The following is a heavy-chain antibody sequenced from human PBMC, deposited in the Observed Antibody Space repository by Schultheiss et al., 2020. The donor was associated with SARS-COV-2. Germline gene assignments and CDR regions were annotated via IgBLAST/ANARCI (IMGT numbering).Heavy chain of an antibody. J-gene: IGHJ3*02. Sequence: SVKVSCKASGYTFTSYAISWVRQAPGQGLEWMGGIIPIFGTANYAQKFQGRVTITADKSTSTAYMELSSLRSEDTAVYYCASAKLRFSDAFDIWGQGTMVTVSS. CDR2: IIPIFGTA. V-gene: IGHV1-69*06. CDR1: GYTFTSYA. D-gene: IGHD3-3*01. CDR3: ASAKLRFSDAFDI.